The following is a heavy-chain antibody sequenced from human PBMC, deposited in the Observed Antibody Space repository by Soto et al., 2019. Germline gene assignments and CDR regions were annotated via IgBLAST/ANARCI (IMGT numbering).Heavy chain of an antibody. V-gene: IGHV3-73*02. J-gene: IGHJ4*02. CDR1: GFTFRGST. CDR2: ISIKPNNYAT. D-gene: IGHD3-3*01. CDR3: TTAYENGNYYFDY. Sequence: DAQVVESGGGLVQPGGSLNLSCVASGFTFRGSTMHWVRQASGKGLEWIGLISIKPNNYATVYAASVTGRFTISRDDSKNTAYLQMNSLKTEDTAVYFWTTAYENGNYYFDYWGRGTLVTVSS.